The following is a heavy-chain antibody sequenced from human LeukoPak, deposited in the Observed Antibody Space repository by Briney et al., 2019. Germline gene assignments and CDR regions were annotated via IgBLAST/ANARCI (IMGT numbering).Heavy chain of an antibody. CDR3: ARGEDSSGYYDY. CDR1: GFTFSSYA. Sequence: PGGSLRLSCAASGFTFSSYAMHWVRQAPGKGLEGVAVISYDGSNKYYADPVKGRFTISRDNSKNTLYLQMNSLRAEDTAVYYCARGEDSSGYYDYWGQGTLVTVPS. V-gene: IGHV3-30-3*01. D-gene: IGHD3-22*01. CDR2: ISYDGSNK. J-gene: IGHJ4*02.